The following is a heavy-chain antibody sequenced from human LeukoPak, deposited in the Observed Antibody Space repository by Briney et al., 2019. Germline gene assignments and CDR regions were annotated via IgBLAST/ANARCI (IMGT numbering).Heavy chain of an antibody. CDR2: INPNSGGT. CDR3: ARDFQWELLGGGAFDY. D-gene: IGHD1-26*01. J-gene: IGHJ4*02. V-gene: IGHV1-2*07. Sequence: ASVTVSCKASGYTFTCYYMHWVRQAPGQGLEWMGWINPNSGGTNYAHKFQGRVTMTRDTYISTDYMELSRLRSDDTAVYYCARDFQWELLGGGAFDYWGQGTLVTVSS. CDR1: GYTFTCYY.